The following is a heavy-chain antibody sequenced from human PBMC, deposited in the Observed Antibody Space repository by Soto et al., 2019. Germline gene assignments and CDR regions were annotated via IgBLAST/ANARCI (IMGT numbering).Heavy chain of an antibody. Sequence: QVQLHQWGAGLLKPSETLSLTCAVSGASLDNFLWSWIRQPPGKGLEWIGEVKNNGRTTYSPSLEGRLTISVDTSKNQFSLHLDSVTAADTAVYYCARGPFYDSTGLYPPWGQGTLVTVSP. CDR3: ARGPFYDSTGLYPP. V-gene: IGHV4-34*01. CDR1: GASLDNFL. CDR2: VKNNGRT. J-gene: IGHJ5*02. D-gene: IGHD3-22*01.